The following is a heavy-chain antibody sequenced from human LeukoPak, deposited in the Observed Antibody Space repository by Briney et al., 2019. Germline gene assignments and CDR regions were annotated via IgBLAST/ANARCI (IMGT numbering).Heavy chain of an antibody. CDR3: ASIPIKSYDYVWGSYRSFDY. J-gene: IGHJ4*02. CDR2: INPNSGGT. V-gene: IGHV1-2*02. Sequence: ASVKVSCKASGYTFTGYYMHWVRQAPGQGLEWMGWINPNSGGTNYAQKFQGRVTMTRDTSISTAYMELSRLRSDDTAVYYCASIPIKSYDYVWGSYRSFDYWGQGTMVTVSS. CDR1: GYTFTGYY. D-gene: IGHD3-16*02.